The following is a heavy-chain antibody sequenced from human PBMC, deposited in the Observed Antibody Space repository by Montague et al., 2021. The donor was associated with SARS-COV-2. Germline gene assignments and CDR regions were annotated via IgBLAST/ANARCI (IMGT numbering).Heavy chain of an antibody. Sequence: SETLSLTCTVSGGSISSYYWSWIRQPPGKGLEWIGYIYYSGNTSSNPSLKSRVTMSIDTSKNQFSLKLNSVTAADTAVYYCASFRRSFDYWGQGTLVSVSS. V-gene: IGHV4-59*08. J-gene: IGHJ4*02. CDR1: GGSISSYY. CDR3: ASFRRSFDY. CDR2: IYYSGNT.